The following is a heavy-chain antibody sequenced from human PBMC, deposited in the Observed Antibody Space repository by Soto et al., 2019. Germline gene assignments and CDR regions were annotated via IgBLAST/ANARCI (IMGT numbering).Heavy chain of an antibody. CDR1: GFTFSSYA. CDR3: AKSPRGDIPDVDIVAKVLDY. CDR2: ISGSGGST. D-gene: IGHD5-12*01. J-gene: IGHJ4*02. V-gene: IGHV3-23*01. Sequence: EVQLLESGGGLVQPGGSLRLSCAASGFTFSSYAMSWVRQAPGKGLEWVSAISGSGGSTYYADSVKGRFTISRDNSKNTLYLQMNSLRAEDTAVYYCAKSPRGDIPDVDIVAKVLDYWGQGTLVTVSS.